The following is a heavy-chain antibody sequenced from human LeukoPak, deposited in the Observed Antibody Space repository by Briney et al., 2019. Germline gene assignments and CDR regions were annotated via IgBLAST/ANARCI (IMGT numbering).Heavy chain of an antibody. D-gene: IGHD1-26*01. CDR3: AERGVGPTTDAFDI. Sequence: SETLSLTCSVSGGSVSSSNFYWGWVRQAPGKGLEWIGSFYSGSSFHNPSLKSRVLMSGDESKNHLSLKLRSVTAADTAVYYCAERGVGPTTDAFDIWGRGTMVTVSS. V-gene: IGHV4-39*07. CDR1: GGSVSSSNFY. J-gene: IGHJ3*02. CDR2: FYSGSS.